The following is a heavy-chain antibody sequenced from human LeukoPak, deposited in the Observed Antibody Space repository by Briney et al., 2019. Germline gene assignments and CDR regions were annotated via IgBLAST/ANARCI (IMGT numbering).Heavy chain of an antibody. Sequence: ASVNIPCKASGYTFTIYFIHWVRQAPGRGLEWMGVINPSGDTTTYAQGFEGRLTMTRDTSTSTVYMDLNSLTFDDTAVYYCARDKRGSLDHWGQGTLVAVSS. CDR1: GYTFTIYF. J-gene: IGHJ4*02. D-gene: IGHD3-10*01. CDR2: INPSGDTT. V-gene: IGHV1-46*01. CDR3: ARDKRGSLDH.